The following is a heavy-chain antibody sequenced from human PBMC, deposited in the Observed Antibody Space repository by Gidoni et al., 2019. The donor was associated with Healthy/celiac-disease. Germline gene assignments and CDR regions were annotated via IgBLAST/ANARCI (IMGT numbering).Heavy chain of an antibody. CDR2: ISSSSSYI. CDR1: GFTFSSYS. J-gene: IGHJ6*02. Sequence: EVQLVESGGGLVKPGGSLRLSCAASGFTFSSYSMNWVRQAPGKGLEWVSSISSSSSYIYYADSVKGRFTISRDNAKNSLYLQMNSLRAEDTAVYYCARDRGVVVPAARGYYYYGMDVWGQGTTVTVSS. V-gene: IGHV3-21*01. D-gene: IGHD2-2*01. CDR3: ARDRGVVVPAARGYYYYGMDV.